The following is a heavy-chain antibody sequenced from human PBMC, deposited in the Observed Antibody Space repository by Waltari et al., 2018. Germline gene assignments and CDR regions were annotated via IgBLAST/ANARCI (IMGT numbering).Heavy chain of an antibody. D-gene: IGHD1-26*01. J-gene: IGHJ3*02. CDR3: ARVQVGTVKAFDI. Sequence: QLQLQESGAGLVKPSETLSLTCTVSGGSISSSGYYWGRTRQPPGKGLEWIGSIYYSGSTYYNPSLKSRVTISVDTSKNQFSLKLSSVTAADTAVYYCARVQVGTVKAFDIWGQGTMVTVSS. CDR1: GGSISSSGYY. CDR2: IYYSGST. V-gene: IGHV4-39*07.